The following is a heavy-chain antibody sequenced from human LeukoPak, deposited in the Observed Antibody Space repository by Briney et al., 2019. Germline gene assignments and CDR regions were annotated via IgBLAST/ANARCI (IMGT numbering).Heavy chain of an antibody. CDR2: VNNDGSST. V-gene: IGHV3-74*01. CDR1: GLTFNRYW. D-gene: IGHD6-19*01. CDR3: TRAGYSSGFDS. J-gene: IGHJ5*01. Sequence: GGSLRLSCAASGLTFNRYWMHWVRHAPGKGLVWVSRVNNDGSSTTYADSVGGRFTISRDNAKSTLYLQMNSLIAEDTAVYFCTRAGYSSGFDSWGQGTLVTVSS.